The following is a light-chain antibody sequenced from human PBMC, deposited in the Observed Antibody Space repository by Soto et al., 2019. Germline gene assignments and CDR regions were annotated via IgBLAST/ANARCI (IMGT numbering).Light chain of an antibody. CDR1: STDVGVYSY. V-gene: IGLV2-11*01. CDR3: CSFAGTYTPHVV. Sequence: QSALTQPRSVSGSPGQSVTISCTGTSTDVGVYSYVSWYQQHPGKAPKLIIYDVSQRPSGVPDRFSVSKSGNTASLTISGLQAEDEADYYCCSFAGTYTPHVVFGGGTKVTVL. CDR2: DVS. J-gene: IGLJ2*01.